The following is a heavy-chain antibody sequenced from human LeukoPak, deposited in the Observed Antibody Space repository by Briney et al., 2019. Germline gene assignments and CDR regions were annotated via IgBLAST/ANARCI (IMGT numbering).Heavy chain of an antibody. CDR1: GYTFTIYD. V-gene: IGHV1-8*01. CDR2: MNPNNGGT. D-gene: IGHD3-3*01. Sequence: ASVKVFCKASGYTFTIYDINWVRQAPGQGLEWVGWMNPNNGGTVYAQKFQGRVTMTRDTSTGTLYMELNSLKSEDTAVYYCARGAIFGVTPRGYGMDVWGQGTTVTVSS. J-gene: IGHJ6*02. CDR3: ARGAIFGVTPRGYGMDV.